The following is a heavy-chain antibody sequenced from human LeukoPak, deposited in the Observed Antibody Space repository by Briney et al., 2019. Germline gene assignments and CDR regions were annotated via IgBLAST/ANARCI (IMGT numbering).Heavy chain of an antibody. J-gene: IGHJ3*02. CDR2: IKQDGSEK. CDR1: GFTFSSYW. D-gene: IGHD2-2*01. V-gene: IGHV3-7*01. Sequence: GGSLRLSCAASGFTFSSYWMSWVRQAPGKGLEWVANIKQDGSEKYYVDSVKGRFTISRDNAKNSLYLQMNSLRAEDTAVYYCARGRTVVPAASLYAFDIWGQGTMVTVSS. CDR3: ARGRTVVPAASLYAFDI.